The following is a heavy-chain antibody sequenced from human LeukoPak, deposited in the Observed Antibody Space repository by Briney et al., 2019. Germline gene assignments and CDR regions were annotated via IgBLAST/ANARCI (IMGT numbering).Heavy chain of an antibody. V-gene: IGHV4-30-2*01. CDR1: GGSMITGGYY. CDR2: IYHSGST. Sequence: SETLSLTCTVSGGSMITGGYYWSWIRQPPGKGLEWIEYIYHSGSTYYNPSLKSRVTISVDRSKNQFSLKLSSVAAADTAVYYCARDANVDTAMGDYWGQGTLVTVSS. D-gene: IGHD5-18*01. CDR3: ARDANVDTAMGDY. J-gene: IGHJ4*02.